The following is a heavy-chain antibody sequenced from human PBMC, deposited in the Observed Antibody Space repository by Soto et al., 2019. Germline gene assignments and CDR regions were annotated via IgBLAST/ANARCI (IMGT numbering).Heavy chain of an antibody. V-gene: IGHV3-23*01. CDR2: ISGSGGST. Sequence: EVQLLESGGGLVQPGGSLRLSCAASGFTFSNYAVTWVRQAPGKGLEWVSTISGSGGSTYYADYLKGRFTISRDNSTNTLYLQMNSLRAADTALNYCATDQGSSWYAIDYWGQGTLVTVSS. D-gene: IGHD6-13*01. J-gene: IGHJ4*02. CDR3: ATDQGSSWYAIDY. CDR1: GFTFSNYA.